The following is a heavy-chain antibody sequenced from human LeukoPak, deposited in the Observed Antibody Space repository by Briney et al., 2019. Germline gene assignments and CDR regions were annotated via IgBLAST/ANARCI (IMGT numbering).Heavy chain of an antibody. CDR2: IYYSGST. CDR1: GGSLSSSSYY. V-gene: IGHV4-39*01. Sequence: SETLSLTCTVSGGSLSSSSYYWGWIRQPPGTGLEWIGSIYYSGSTYYNPSLKSRVTISVDTSKNQFSLKLSSVTAADTAVYYCASTRMDYDSSGYYYFDYWGQGTLVTVSS. D-gene: IGHD3-22*01. J-gene: IGHJ4*02. CDR3: ASTRMDYDSSGYYYFDY.